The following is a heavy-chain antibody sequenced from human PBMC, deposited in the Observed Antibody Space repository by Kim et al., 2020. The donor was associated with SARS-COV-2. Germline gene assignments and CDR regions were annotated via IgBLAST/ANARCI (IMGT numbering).Heavy chain of an antibody. Sequence: SETLSLTCAVYGGSFSGYYWSWIRQPPGKGLEWIGEINHSGSTNYNPSLKSRVTISADTSKNQFSLKLSSVTAADTAVYYCQVFYYYYGVDVWGQGTTVTVSS. CDR1: GGSFSGYY. V-gene: IGHV4-34*01. J-gene: IGHJ6*02. CDR2: INHSGST. CDR3: QVFYYYYGVDV.